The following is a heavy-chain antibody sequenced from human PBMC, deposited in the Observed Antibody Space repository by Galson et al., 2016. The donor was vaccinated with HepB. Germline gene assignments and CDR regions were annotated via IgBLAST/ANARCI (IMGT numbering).Heavy chain of an antibody. D-gene: IGHD3-22*01. CDR2: ISAGGGTT. V-gene: IGHV3-23*01. J-gene: IGHJ4*02. Sequence: SLRLSCAASGLTFRNYVMSWVRQTPGKGLEWVSSISAGGGTTYYADSVKGRFTISRDNSKDTLYLQMNSLRAEDTAVYYCAVPRPSYYYSTSGQGSFWGQGTLATVSS. CDR3: AVPRPSYYYSTSGQGSF. CDR1: GLTFRNYV.